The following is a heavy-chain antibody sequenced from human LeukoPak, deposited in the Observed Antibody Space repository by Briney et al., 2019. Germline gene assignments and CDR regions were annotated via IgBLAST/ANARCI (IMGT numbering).Heavy chain of an antibody. J-gene: IGHJ1*01. CDR1: GGSFSGYY. V-gene: IGHV4-34*01. CDR3: ARGHSPVTTKVSYFQH. Sequence: SSETLSLTCAVYGGSFSGYYWSWIRQPPGKGLEWIGEINHSGSTNYNPSLKSRVTILVDTSKNQFSLKLSSVTAADTAVYYCARGHSPVTTKVSYFQHWGRGTLVTVSS. CDR2: INHSGST. D-gene: IGHD4-17*01.